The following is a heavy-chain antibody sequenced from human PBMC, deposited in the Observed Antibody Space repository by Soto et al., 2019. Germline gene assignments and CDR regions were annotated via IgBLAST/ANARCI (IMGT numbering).Heavy chain of an antibody. Sequence: GGSLRLSCAASGFTFDDYAMHWVRQAPGKGLEWVSGISWNSGSIGYADSVKGRFTISRDNAKNSLYLQMNSLRAEDTALYYCAKDMGGYETGTGYWGQGTLVTVSS. D-gene: IGHD5-12*01. CDR2: ISWNSGSI. CDR3: AKDMGGYETGTGY. J-gene: IGHJ4*02. V-gene: IGHV3-9*01. CDR1: GFTFDDYA.